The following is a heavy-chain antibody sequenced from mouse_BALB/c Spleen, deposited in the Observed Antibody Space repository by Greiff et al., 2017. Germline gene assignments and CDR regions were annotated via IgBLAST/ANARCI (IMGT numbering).Heavy chain of an antibody. CDR1: GYTFTSYV. CDR3: APSTMITTYYYAMDY. CDR2: INPYNDGT. V-gene: IGHV1-14*01. D-gene: IGHD2-4*01. J-gene: IGHJ4*01. Sequence: EVKLQESGPELVKPGASVKMSCKASGYTFTSYVMHWVKQKPGQGLEWIGYINPYNDGTKYNEKFKGKATLTSDKSSSTAYMELSSLTSEDSAVYYCAPSTMITTYYYAMDYWGQGTSGTVSS.